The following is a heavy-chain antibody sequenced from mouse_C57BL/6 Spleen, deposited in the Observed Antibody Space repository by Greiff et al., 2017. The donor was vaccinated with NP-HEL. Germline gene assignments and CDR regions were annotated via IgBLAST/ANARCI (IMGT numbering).Heavy chain of an antibody. V-gene: IGHV1-82*01. Sequence: QVQLQQSGPELVKPGASVKISCKASGYAFSSSWMNWVKQRPGKGLEWIGRIYPGDGDTNYNGKFKGKATLTADKSSSTAYMQLSSLTSEDSAVYFCARWGDGGYFDYWGQGTTLTVSS. CDR3: ARWGDGGYFDY. CDR1: GYAFSSSW. J-gene: IGHJ2*01. CDR2: IYPGDGDT. D-gene: IGHD1-2*01.